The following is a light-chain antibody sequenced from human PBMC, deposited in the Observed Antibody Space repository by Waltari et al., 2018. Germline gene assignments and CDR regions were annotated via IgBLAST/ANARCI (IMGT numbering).Light chain of an antibody. CDR1: QSVNTD. CDR3: HQSHSWPRT. V-gene: IGKV3-15*01. CDR2: GAS. Sequence: ELVMTQSPATLSVSSGEGATLSCRASQSVNTDLAWYQLKPGQAPRLLIYGASTRATGIPARFSGSGSGTEFTLTISSLQSEDFAVYYCHQSHSWPRTFGQGTKVEVK. J-gene: IGKJ1*01.